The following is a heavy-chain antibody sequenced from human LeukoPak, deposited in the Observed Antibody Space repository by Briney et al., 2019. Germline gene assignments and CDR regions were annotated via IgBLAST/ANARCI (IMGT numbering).Heavy chain of an antibody. CDR1: GYTFTAYD. V-gene: IGHV1-2*02. D-gene: IGHD3-22*01. J-gene: IGHJ3*02. CDR3: AREDTMTGRDFVI. CDR2: INPNSGGT. Sequence: ASVKVSCKASGYTFTAYDIHRVRQAPGQGLEWMGWINPNSGGTNYAPKFPGRVTLSRDTSISTAYMELSRLRSDDTGVYTCAREDTMTGRDFVIWGEGTMVTVSS.